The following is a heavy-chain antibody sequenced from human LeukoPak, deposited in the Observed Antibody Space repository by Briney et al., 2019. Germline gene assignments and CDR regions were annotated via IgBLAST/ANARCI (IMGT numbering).Heavy chain of an antibody. Sequence: GAPVKISCKASGYTFTGYYMHWVRQAPGQGLEWMGWINPNSGGTNYAQKFQGRVTMTRDTSISTAYMELSRLRSDDTAVYYCARVPIVVVTAPAGYWGQGTLVTVSS. CDR3: ARVPIVVVTAPAGY. V-gene: IGHV1-2*02. D-gene: IGHD2-21*02. CDR2: INPNSGGT. J-gene: IGHJ4*02. CDR1: GYTFTGYY.